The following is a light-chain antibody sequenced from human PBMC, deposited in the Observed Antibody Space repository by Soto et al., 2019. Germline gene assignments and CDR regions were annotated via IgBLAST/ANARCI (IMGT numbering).Light chain of an antibody. CDR1: PSVTNY. CDR2: GAF. Sequence: EIVLTQSPATLSLSPGERATLSCRASPSVTNYLAWYQQKPGQAPRLVIYGAFNRPTGIPARFSGSGSGTDFTLTISSLEPEDFAVYYCQQRNIWPPVTFGQGTRLEL. J-gene: IGKJ5*01. V-gene: IGKV3-11*01. CDR3: QQRNIWPPVT.